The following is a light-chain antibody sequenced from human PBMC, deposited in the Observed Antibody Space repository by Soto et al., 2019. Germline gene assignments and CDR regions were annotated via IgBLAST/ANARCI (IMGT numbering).Light chain of an antibody. V-gene: IGKV3-15*01. CDR3: QQYYDWPIT. Sequence: EIVLTQSPPSLPLSPGDRATLSCRATQSVSSFLAWYKQKPGQAPRILIYGASTRATGIPATFSGSGSGTDFTLIISSLPYEEFAVYYCQQYYDWPITFSQGTRLDIK. CDR1: QSVSSF. CDR2: GAS. J-gene: IGKJ5*01.